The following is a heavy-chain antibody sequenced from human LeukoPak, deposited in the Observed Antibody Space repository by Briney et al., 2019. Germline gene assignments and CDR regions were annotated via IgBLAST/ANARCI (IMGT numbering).Heavy chain of an antibody. V-gene: IGHV3-48*04. D-gene: IGHD6-13*01. CDR2: ISSSSSTI. CDR1: GFTFSTYS. CDR3: AKDIGTYRGAFDI. J-gene: IGHJ3*02. Sequence: PGGSLRLSCAASGFTFSTYSMNWVRQAPGEGLEWVSYISSSSSTIYYADSVKGRFTISGDNAKNSLYLQMNSLRAEDTALYYCAKDIGTYRGAFDIWGQGTMVTVSS.